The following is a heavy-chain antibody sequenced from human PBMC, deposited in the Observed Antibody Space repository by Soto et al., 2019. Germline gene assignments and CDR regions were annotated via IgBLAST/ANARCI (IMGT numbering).Heavy chain of an antibody. CDR3: ARSPRAASHHNCFDP. CDR1: GVSISSGGYS. D-gene: IGHD6-6*01. J-gene: IGHJ5*02. CDR2: IYHDGGT. Sequence: SETLSLTCAVSGVSISSGGYSLSWIRQPPGKGLEWIGYIYHDGGTYYNPSLRSRVTISVDRSENQFSLKLSSVTAADTAVYYCARSPRAASHHNCFDPWRQVSVVAVSS. V-gene: IGHV4-30-2*01.